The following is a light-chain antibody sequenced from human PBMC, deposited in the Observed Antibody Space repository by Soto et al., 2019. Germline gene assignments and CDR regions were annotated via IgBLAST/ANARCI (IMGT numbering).Light chain of an antibody. Sequence: EIVLTQSPGTLSLSPGERATLSCKASQSISSAYLAWYQQKPGQAPRLLIYGASSRATGIPDRFTGSASGTDFTLTISRLEPEAFAVYYCQQYDRAPPFTFGQGTRLEIK. CDR3: QQYDRAPPFT. J-gene: IGKJ5*01. V-gene: IGKV3-20*01. CDR1: QSISSAY. CDR2: GAS.